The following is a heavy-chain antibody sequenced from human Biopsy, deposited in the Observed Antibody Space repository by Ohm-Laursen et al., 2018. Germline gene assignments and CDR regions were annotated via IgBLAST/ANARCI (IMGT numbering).Heavy chain of an antibody. CDR1: GASLSSHY. CDR2: VYNGGIT. V-gene: IGHV4-59*08. Sequence: GTLSLTCTVSGASLSSHYWSWIRQPPGKGLEWIGHVYNGGITNYNPSLKSRVTMSVDTSKNQFSLNLTSVTAADTAVYYCARHPTGFWFDPWGQGTLVIVSS. J-gene: IGHJ5*02. CDR3: ARHPTGFWFDP.